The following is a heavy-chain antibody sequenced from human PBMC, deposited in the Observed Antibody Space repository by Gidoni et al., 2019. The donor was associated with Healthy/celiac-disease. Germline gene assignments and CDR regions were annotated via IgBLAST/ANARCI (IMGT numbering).Heavy chain of an antibody. CDR1: GFPFSSYG. CDR2: ISYDGSNK. V-gene: IGHV3-30*18. D-gene: IGHD1-26*01. J-gene: IGHJ4*02. Sequence: QVQLVLSGGGVVQPVGSLRLSCAVSGFPFSSYGMHWVRQAPGKGLEWVAVISYDGSNKYYADSVKGRFTISRDNSKNTLYLQMNSLRAEDTAVYYCAKDPGSGSYHFDYWGQGTLVTVSS. CDR3: AKDPGSGSYHFDY.